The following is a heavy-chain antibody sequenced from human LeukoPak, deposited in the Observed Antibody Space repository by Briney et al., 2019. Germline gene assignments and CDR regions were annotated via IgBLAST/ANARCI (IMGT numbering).Heavy chain of an antibody. Sequence: SETLSLTCTVSGGSISSYYWSWIRQPTGKGLEWIGRIYTSGSTNYNPSLKSRVTMSVDTSKNPFSLKLSSVTAADTAVYYCARSAVIHYYYGSGSYYDYYYMDVWGKGTTVTVSS. J-gene: IGHJ6*03. V-gene: IGHV4-4*07. CDR1: GGSISSYY. CDR3: ARSAVIHYYYGSGSYYDYYYMDV. D-gene: IGHD3-10*01. CDR2: IYTSGST.